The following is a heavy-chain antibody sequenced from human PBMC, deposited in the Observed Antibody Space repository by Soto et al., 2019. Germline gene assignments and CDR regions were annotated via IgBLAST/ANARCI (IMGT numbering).Heavy chain of an antibody. CDR1: GFTVSNNH. Sequence: VQLVESGGGLIQPGGSLRLSCAASGFTVSNNHMTWVRQAAGKGLELVSFVHGGGSTSYADSVKGRFTISRDNSKNTLDLQMDSLRAEDTAIYYWAGRLTTAASLDYWGRGTLVTVSS. CDR2: VHGGGST. V-gene: IGHV3-53*01. CDR3: AGRLTTAASLDY. D-gene: IGHD3-16*01. J-gene: IGHJ4*02.